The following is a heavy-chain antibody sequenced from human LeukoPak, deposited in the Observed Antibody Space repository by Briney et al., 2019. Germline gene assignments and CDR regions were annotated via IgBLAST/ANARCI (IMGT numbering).Heavy chain of an antibody. V-gene: IGHV6-1*01. Sequence: SQTLSLTCAVSGDSVSSKNGAWNWIRQSPSRGLEWLGRTYYRSKWYNDYAESMEGRMTISQDTSKNQYSLYLNSVTPDDTAVYYCARDFGTTGWHTFDYWGQGTPVTVSS. CDR2: TYYRSKWYN. J-gene: IGHJ4*02. CDR1: GDSVSSKNGA. CDR3: ARDFGTTGWHTFDY. D-gene: IGHD6-19*01.